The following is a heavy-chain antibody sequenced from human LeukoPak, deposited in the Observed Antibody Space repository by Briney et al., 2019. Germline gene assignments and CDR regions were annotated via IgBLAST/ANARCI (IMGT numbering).Heavy chain of an antibody. V-gene: IGHV1-18*01. Sequence: ASVKVSCKTSGYTFRDYGITWVRQAPGQGLEWMGWIRNDNGNREYAQKIQGRVTMTTDTSTSTAYMELRSLRSDDTAVYFCARTIREDSSGTFDYWGQGTLVTVSS. CDR2: IRNDNGNR. D-gene: IGHD6-25*01. CDR3: ARTIREDSSGTFDY. CDR1: GYTFRDYG. J-gene: IGHJ4*02.